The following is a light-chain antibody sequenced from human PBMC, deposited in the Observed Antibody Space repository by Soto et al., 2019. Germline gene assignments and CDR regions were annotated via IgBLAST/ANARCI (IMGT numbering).Light chain of an antibody. J-gene: IGKJ4*01. CDR1: QSVNSKY. Sequence: EIVLTQSPATLSLSPGETATLSCGASQSVNSKYLAWYQQKPGLAPRLLIYDTSSRATGIPDRFSGSGSGTDFTLTISRLEPEDFAVYYCQQYATSPLTFGGGTKVDIK. CDR3: QQYATSPLT. V-gene: IGKV3D-20*01. CDR2: DTS.